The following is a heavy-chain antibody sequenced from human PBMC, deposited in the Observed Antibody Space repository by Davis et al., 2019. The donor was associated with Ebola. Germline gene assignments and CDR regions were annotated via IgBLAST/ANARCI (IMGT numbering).Heavy chain of an antibody. CDR1: GFTFSTYW. CDR2: IKQDESEK. CDR3: VRFNWNFVPYYNGMDV. V-gene: IGHV3-7*01. J-gene: IGHJ6*04. Sequence: GGSLRLSCAASGFTFSTYWMSWVRLPPGKGLEWVANIKQDESEKYYVDSVEGRFTISRDNAKNSLSLQMNSLRAEDTAVYYCVRFNWNFVPYYNGMDVWGKGTTVTVSS. D-gene: IGHD1-7*01.